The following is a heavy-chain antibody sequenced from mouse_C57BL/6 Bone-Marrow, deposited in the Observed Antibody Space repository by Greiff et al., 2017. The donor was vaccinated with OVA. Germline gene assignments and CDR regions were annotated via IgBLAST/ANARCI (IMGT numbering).Heavy chain of an antibody. D-gene: IGHD2-4*01. V-gene: IGHV1-69*01. CDR3: ARRRSYDYDDY. CDR2: IDPSDSYT. Sequence: QVQLQQSGAELVMPGASVKLSCKASGYTFTSYWMHWVKQRPGQGLEWIGEIDPSDSYTNYNQKFKGKSTLTVDKSSSTAYKQLSSLTSEDAAVYYCARRRSYDYDDYWGQGTTLTVSS. CDR1: GYTFTSYW. J-gene: IGHJ2*01.